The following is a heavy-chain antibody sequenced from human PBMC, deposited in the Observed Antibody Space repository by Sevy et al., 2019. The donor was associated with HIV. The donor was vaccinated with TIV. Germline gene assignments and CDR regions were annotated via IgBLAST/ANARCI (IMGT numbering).Heavy chain of an antibody. V-gene: IGHV1-18*01. Sequence: ASVKVSCKASGYTFTSYRVSWVRQAPGQGLEWMGWISAHNGDTHYAQKFQGRVTMTTDTPTSTAYMDLRSLGSDDTAVYYCAGEYCSGGSCYSLAYWGQGTLVTVSS. CDR1: GYTFTSYR. J-gene: IGHJ4*02. CDR2: ISAHNGDT. CDR3: AGEYCSGGSCYSLAY. D-gene: IGHD2-15*01.